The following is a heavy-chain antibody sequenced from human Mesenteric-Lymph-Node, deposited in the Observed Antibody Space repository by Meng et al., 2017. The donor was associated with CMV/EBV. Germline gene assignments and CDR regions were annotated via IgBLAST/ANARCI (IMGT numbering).Heavy chain of an antibody. D-gene: IGHD3-10*01. CDR1: GFTFSSHA. CDR2: ISGRGDST. J-gene: IGHJ4*02. V-gene: IGHV3-23*01. Sequence: GGSLRLSCAASGFTFSSHAMTWVRQASGKGLEWVAAISGRGDSTYYADSVKGRFTISRDNSKNTLYLQMNSLRTEDTAVYYCARGWLGDYWGQGTLVTVSS. CDR3: ARGWLGDY.